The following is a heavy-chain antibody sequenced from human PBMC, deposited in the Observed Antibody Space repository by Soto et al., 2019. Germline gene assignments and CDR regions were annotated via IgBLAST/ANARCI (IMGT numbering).Heavy chain of an antibody. D-gene: IGHD2-15*01. V-gene: IGHV4-30-4*01. J-gene: IGHJ4*02. CDR2: IYYTGRT. CDR3: AREHSSSPDYFDF. Sequence: SETLSLTCTVSGGSISSDDYYWTWIRQPPGEGLEWIGYIYYTGRTSSTPSLESRVIISIDRSRDQFSLKLNSVTAADTAVCYCAREHSSSPDYFDFWGPGTLVTVSS. CDR1: GGSISSDDYY.